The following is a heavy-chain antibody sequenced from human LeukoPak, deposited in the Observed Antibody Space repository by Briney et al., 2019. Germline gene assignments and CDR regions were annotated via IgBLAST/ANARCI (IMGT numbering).Heavy chain of an antibody. CDR3: ASDIVVSTGAFDI. CDR2: IIPIFGTA. V-gene: IGHV1-69*06. CDR1: GGTFSGYA. Sequence: GASVKVSCKASGGTFSGYAISWVRQAPGQGLEWMGGIIPIFGTANYAQKFQGRVTITADKSTSKAYMELSSLRSEDTAVYYCASDIVVSTGAFDIWGQGTMVTVSS. J-gene: IGHJ3*02. D-gene: IGHD2-15*01.